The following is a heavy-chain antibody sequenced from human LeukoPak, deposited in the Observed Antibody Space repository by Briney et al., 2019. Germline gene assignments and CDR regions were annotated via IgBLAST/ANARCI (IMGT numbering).Heavy chain of an antibody. J-gene: IGHJ6*03. Sequence: GGSLRLSCAASGFTFSYYDMSWVRQAPGKGLEWVASITLSGGSTFYADSVKGRFTISRDNSKNTLYLQMNSLSAEDTAVYYCAKRGNPAVGHHYRDVWGKGTTVSVYS. CDR3: AKRGNPAVGHHYRDV. V-gene: IGHV3-23*01. CDR2: ITLSGGST. D-gene: IGHD2-2*01. CDR1: GFTFSYYD.